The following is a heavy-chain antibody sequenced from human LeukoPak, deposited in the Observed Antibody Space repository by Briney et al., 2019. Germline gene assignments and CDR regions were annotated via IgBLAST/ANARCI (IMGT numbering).Heavy chain of an antibody. CDR3: ARDPTISGSYSNY. CDR2: INSNSRTI. V-gene: IGHV3-48*02. CDR1: GFTFSTYM. Sequence: GGSLRLSCAASGFTFSTYMMNWVRQAPGKGLEWVSYINSNSRTIYYADSVKGRFTVSRDNAKNSLYLQMNSLRDEDTAVYYCARDPTISGSYSNYWGQGTLIAVSS. J-gene: IGHJ4*02. D-gene: IGHD1-26*01.